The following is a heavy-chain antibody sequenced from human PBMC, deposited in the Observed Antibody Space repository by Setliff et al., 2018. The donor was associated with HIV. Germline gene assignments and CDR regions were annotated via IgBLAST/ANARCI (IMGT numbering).Heavy chain of an antibody. J-gene: IGHJ3*02. V-gene: IGHV1-18*01. CDR2: ISAYNGNT. Sequence: ASVKVSCKASGYTFTSYGISWVRQAPGQGLEWMGWISAYNGNTNYAQKLQGRVTMTTDTSTSTAYMALRSLRSEDTAVYYCARDLGIAVAGTVGAFDIWGQGTMVTVSS. D-gene: IGHD6-19*01. CDR3: ARDLGIAVAGTVGAFDI. CDR1: GYTFTSYG.